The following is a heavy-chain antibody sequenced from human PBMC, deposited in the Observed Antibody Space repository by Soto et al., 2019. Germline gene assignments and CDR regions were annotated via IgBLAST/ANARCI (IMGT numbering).Heavy chain of an antibody. J-gene: IGHJ6*02. CDR2: IYHSGST. CDR3: ASVNGAVGYYYYGMDV. D-gene: IGHD3-10*01. V-gene: IGHV4-38-2*01. Sequence: SETLSLTCAVSGYSISSGYYWGWIRQPPGKGLEWIGSIYHSGSTYYNPSLKSRVTISVDTSKNQFSLKLSSVTAADTAVYYCASVNGAVGYYYYGMDVWGQGTTVTVSS. CDR1: GYSISSGYY.